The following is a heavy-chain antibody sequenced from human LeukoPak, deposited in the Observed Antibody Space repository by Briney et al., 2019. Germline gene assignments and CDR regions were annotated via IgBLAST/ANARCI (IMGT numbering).Heavy chain of an antibody. J-gene: IGHJ6*04. Sequence: GESLRLSCAASGFTFITSWMSWLRQAPGKGLEWVAHIKPDGSEKYYVDSVKGRFTISRDNAKNTVYLQMNSLRAEDTAVYYCAELGITMIGGVWGKGTTVTISS. CDR1: GFTFITSW. D-gene: IGHD3-10*02. CDR3: AELGITMIGGV. CDR2: IKPDGSEK. V-gene: IGHV3-7*01.